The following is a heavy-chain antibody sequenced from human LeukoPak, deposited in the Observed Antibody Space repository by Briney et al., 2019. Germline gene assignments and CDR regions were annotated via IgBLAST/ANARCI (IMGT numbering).Heavy chain of an antibody. Sequence: ASVKVSCKVSGYTLTELSMHWVRQAPGKGPEWMGGFDPEDGETIYAQKFQGRVTMTEDTSTDTAYMELSSLRSEDTAVYYCAVQRSGGYSYGYDYWGQGTLVTVSS. D-gene: IGHD5-18*01. CDR2: FDPEDGET. CDR1: GYTLTELS. CDR3: AVQRSGGYSYGYDY. V-gene: IGHV1-24*01. J-gene: IGHJ4*02.